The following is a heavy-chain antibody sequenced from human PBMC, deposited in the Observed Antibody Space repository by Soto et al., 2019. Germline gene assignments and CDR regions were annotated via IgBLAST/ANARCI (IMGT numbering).Heavy chain of an antibody. D-gene: IGHD3-9*01. V-gene: IGHV4-39*01. CDR2: IYYSGST. Sequence: SETLSLTCTVSGGSISSSSYYWGWIRQPPGKGLEWIGSIYYSGSTYYNPSLKSRVTISVDTSKNQFSLKLSSVTAADTAVYYCARHIIVDDILTGYYNPSDYDYWGQGTLVTVSS. J-gene: IGHJ4*02. CDR3: ARHIIVDDILTGYYNPSDYDY. CDR1: GGSISSSSYY.